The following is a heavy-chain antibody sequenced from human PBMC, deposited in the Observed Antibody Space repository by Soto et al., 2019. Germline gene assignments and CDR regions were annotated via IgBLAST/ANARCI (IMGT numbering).Heavy chain of an antibody. CDR2: VSGNNGAS. D-gene: IGHD4-17*01. Sequence: SVKVSCKASGYTSADFGISWVRQAPGQGLEWMGWVSGNNGASNPAPKVQGRITMTLDTSTGVSYMALRSLRSDDTAIYYCVRDQKHFRLDGNWCFSWGRGPLVPSPQ. CDR1: GYTSADFG. CDR3: VRDQKHFRLDGNWCFS. J-gene: IGHJ5*01. V-gene: IGHV1-18*04.